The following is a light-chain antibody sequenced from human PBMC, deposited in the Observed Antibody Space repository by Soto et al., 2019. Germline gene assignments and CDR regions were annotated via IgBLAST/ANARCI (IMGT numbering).Light chain of an antibody. V-gene: IGLV4-69*01. CDR2: VNSDGSH. J-gene: IGLJ3*02. CDR3: QTWATGIRV. Sequence: QPVLTQSPSASASLGASVKLTCTLSSGHSSFAIAWHQQRPETGPRFLMKVNSDGSHTKGVGVPDRFAGSSSGTERYLTISSLQSEDEADYYCQTWATGIRVFGGGTKLTVL. CDR1: SGHSSFA.